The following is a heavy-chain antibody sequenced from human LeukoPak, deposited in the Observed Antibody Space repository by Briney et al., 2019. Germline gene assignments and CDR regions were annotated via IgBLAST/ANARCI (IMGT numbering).Heavy chain of an antibody. CDR1: GYTFTSYA. CDR3: ARENSSSPHYYYYYYMDV. CDR2: TNTNTGNP. J-gene: IGHJ6*03. Sequence: ASVKVSCKASGYTFTSYAMNWVRQAPGQGLEWMGWTNTNTGNPTYAQGFTGRFVFSLDTSVSTAYLQISSLKAEDTAVYYCARENSSSPHYYYYYYMDVWGKGTTVTVSS. D-gene: IGHD6-6*01. V-gene: IGHV7-4-1*02.